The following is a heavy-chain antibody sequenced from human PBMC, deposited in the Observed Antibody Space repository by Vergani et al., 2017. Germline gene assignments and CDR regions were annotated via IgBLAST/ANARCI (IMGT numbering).Heavy chain of an antibody. J-gene: IGHJ5*02. Sequence: QVQLVESGGGVVQPGGSRRLSCAASGFTFSRYGMHWVRQAPGKGLEWVAFIRYDGSNKYYADSVKGRFTISRDNSKNTLYLQINSVRAEDTAVYYCAKDLDSPKIAVAGTVDPWGQGTLVTVSS. CDR2: IRYDGSNK. CDR3: AKDLDSPKIAVAGTVDP. V-gene: IGHV3-30*02. CDR1: GFTFSRYG. D-gene: IGHD6-19*01.